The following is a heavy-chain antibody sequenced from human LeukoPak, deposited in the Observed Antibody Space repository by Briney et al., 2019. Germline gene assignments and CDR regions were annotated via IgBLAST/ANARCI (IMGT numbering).Heavy chain of an antibody. Sequence: GGSLRLSCAASGFTFSSYEMNWVRQAPGKGLEWVSYISSSGSTIYYADSVKGRFTISRDNAKNSLYLQMNSLRAEDTAVYFCAKSQDGGRLFHFDYWGQGTLVTVSS. D-gene: IGHD1-26*01. CDR2: ISSSGSTI. CDR1: GFTFSSYE. CDR3: AKSQDGGRLFHFDY. J-gene: IGHJ4*02. V-gene: IGHV3-48*03.